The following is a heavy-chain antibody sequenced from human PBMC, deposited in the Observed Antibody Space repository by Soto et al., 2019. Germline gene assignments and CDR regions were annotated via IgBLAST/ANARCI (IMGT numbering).Heavy chain of an antibody. CDR2: IYYSGTT. V-gene: IGHV4-31*03. D-gene: IGHD2-8*01. Sequence: SETLSLTCTVSGGSVSSGGYYWSWIRQHPGTGLEWIGYIYYSGTTYFNPSLKSRASISLDTSKNEFSLKLTSVTAADTAVYYCPRRDLHHCINRVCYKDGFWDYWGQGALVTVYS. CDR1: GGSVSSGGYY. CDR3: PRRDLHHCINRVCYKDGFWDY. J-gene: IGHJ4*02.